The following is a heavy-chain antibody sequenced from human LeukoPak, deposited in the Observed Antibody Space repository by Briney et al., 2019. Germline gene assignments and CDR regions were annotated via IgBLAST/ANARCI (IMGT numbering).Heavy chain of an antibody. V-gene: IGHV4-39*07. D-gene: IGHD3-22*01. CDR2: FDNSGST. J-gene: IGHJ4*02. CDR1: GGSISSSSYN. CDR3: ARGVKRITMIPPYYFDY. Sequence: SETLSLTCTVSGGSISSSSYNWGWIRQPPGKGLEWIGSFDNSGSTYYNPSLKSRVTISVDTSKNQFSLKLSSVTAADTAVYYCARGVKRITMIPPYYFDYWGQGTLVTVSS.